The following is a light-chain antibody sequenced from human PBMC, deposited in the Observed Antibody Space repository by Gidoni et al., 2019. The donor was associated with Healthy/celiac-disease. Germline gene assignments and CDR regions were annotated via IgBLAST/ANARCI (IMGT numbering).Light chain of an antibody. CDR1: QSVSRSY. V-gene: IGKV3-20*01. CDR2: GAS. CDR3: QQYGSRRYT. J-gene: IGKJ2*01. Sequence: DIVLTQSPGTLSFSPGERATLSCRASQSVSRSYLAWYQQTPGQAPRLLIYGASSRATGIPDRFSGSGAGTDFTLTSSRLEPEDFAVYYCQQYGSRRYTFGQGTKLEIK.